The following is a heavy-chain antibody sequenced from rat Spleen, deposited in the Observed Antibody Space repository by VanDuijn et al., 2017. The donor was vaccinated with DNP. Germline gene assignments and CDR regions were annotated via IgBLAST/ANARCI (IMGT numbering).Heavy chain of an antibody. CDR1: GYTFTTYY. CDR3: ARAWVGVRGIWFAY. J-gene: IGHJ3*01. Sequence: QVQLQQSGAELAKPGSSVKISCKASGYTFTTYYIGWIKQTTGQGLEYIGYIYTGSGGTNYNEKFKGKAKLTVDKSSNTAFMQLSSLTPDNSAVYYCARAWVGVRGIWFAYWGQGTLVTVSS. V-gene: IGHV1-43*01. D-gene: IGHD4-3*01. CDR2: IYTGSGGT.